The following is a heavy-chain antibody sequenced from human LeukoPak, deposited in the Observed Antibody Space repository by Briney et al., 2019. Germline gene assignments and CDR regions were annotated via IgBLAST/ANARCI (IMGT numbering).Heavy chain of an antibody. CDR2: IIEKGNA. J-gene: IGHJ2*01. Sequence: PSETLSLTCALYGGSFSSYSWSWTWIRQTPEKGLEWIGEIIEKGNANYNPSLKSRVTIDLDTSKNPFSLKLTSMTAADTAMYYCARGYYPPRWYFDLWGRGTLVTVSS. CDR3: ARGYYPPRWYFDL. CDR1: GGSFSSYS. V-gene: IGHV4-34*01. D-gene: IGHD3-10*01.